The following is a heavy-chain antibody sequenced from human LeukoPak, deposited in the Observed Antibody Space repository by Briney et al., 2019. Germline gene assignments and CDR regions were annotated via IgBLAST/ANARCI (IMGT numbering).Heavy chain of an antibody. Sequence: PGGSLRLSCAASGFTFSSYSMNWVRQAPGKGLEWVSSISSSSSYIYYADSVKGRFTISRDNAKNSLYLQMNSLRAEDTAVYYCARGLFGVLMVYATFDYWGQGTLVTVSS. D-gene: IGHD2-8*01. J-gene: IGHJ4*02. CDR2: ISSSSSYI. CDR1: GFTFSSYS. V-gene: IGHV3-21*01. CDR3: ARGLFGVLMVYATFDY.